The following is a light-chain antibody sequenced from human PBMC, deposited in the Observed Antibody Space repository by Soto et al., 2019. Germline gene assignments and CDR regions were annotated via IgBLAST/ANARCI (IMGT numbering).Light chain of an antibody. CDR3: GADHGSGSNVVYV. CDR2: VGTGGIVG. CDR1: SGYSNYK. Sequence: QSVLTQPPSASASLGASVTLTCTLSSGYSNYKVDWYQQRPGKGPRFVMRVGTGGIVGSKGDGIPDRFSVLGSGLNRYLTIKNIHAEDESDYHCGADHGSGSNVVYVFGTGTKLTVL. V-gene: IGLV9-49*01. J-gene: IGLJ1*01.